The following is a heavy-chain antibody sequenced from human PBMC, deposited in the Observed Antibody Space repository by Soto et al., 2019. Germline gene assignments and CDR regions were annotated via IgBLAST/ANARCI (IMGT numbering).Heavy chain of an antibody. V-gene: IGHV3-9*01. CDR2: ITWHSGTI. Sequence: EVQLVESGGGLVQPGRSLRLACAASGFTFDQYTMHWVRQAPGKGLEWVSSITWHSGTIGYADSVKGRFTISRDNAKNSLYLQMNSLRGEDTALYYCAKEMITFGGFNDYDVDGWGNGTTVTVSS. CDR1: GFTFDQYT. D-gene: IGHD3-16*01. J-gene: IGHJ6*03. CDR3: AKEMITFGGFNDYDVDG.